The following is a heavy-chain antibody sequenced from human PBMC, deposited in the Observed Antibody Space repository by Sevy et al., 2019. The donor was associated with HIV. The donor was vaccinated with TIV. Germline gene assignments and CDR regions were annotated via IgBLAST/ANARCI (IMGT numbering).Heavy chain of an antibody. D-gene: IGHD3-9*01. J-gene: IGHJ4*02. CDR1: GYTFTSYY. Sequence: ASVKVSCKASGYTFTSYYMHWVRQAPGQGLEWMGIINPSGGSTIYAQKFQGRVTMTRDTSTSTVYMELSSLRSEDTAVYYCARDSDNYDILTGYYPFDYWGQGTLVIVSS. CDR3: ARDSDNYDILTGYYPFDY. CDR2: INPSGGST. V-gene: IGHV1-46*01.